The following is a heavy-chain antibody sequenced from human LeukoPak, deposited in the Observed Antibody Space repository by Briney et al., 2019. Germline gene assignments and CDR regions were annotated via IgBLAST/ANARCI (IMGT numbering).Heavy chain of an antibody. D-gene: IGHD5-12*01. CDR1: GYTLTELS. CDR2: FDPEDGET. J-gene: IGHJ6*02. CDR3: ATDSGYVYYYYYGMDV. V-gene: IGHV1-24*01. Sequence: ASVKVSCKVSGYTLTELSMHWVRQAPGKGLEWMGGFDPEDGETIYAQKFQGRVTMTEDTSTDTAYMELSSLRSEDTAVYYCATDSGYVYYYYYGMDVWGQGTTVTVSS.